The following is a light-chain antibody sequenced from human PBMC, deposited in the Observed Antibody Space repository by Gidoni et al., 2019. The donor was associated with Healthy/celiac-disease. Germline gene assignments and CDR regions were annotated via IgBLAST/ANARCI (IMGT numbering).Light chain of an antibody. V-gene: IGKV3-20*01. CDR3: QQYGSSPMYX. CDR2: GAS. Sequence: IVLTQSPGTLSLSPGERATLSCRASQSVSSSYLAWYQQKPGQAPRLLIYGASSRATGIPDRFSGSGSGTDFTLTISRLEPEDFAVYYCQQYGSSPMYXFXQGTKLEIK. J-gene: IGKJ2*01. CDR1: QSVSSSY.